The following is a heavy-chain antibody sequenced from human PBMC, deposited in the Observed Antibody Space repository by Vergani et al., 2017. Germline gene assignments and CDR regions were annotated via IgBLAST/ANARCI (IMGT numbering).Heavy chain of an antibody. CDR2: IHSSGTT. V-gene: IGHV4-61*02. D-gene: IGHD1-1*01. CDR1: GGSISSGSYY. J-gene: IGHJ4*02. Sequence: QVQLQESGPGLVKPSQTLSLTCTVSGGSISSGSYYWSWIRQPAGKGLEWIGRIHSSGTTNYNPSLKSRVTLSVDTSKNQLSLRMTSVTAADTAVYYCVRDRYEGTSPYNGRLLGHWGQGTRVTVSS. CDR3: VRDRYEGTSPYNGRLLGH.